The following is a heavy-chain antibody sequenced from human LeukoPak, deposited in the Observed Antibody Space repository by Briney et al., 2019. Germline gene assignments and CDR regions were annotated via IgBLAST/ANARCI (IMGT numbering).Heavy chain of an antibody. D-gene: IGHD3-16*01. CDR2: INPNSGGT. CDR1: GYTFTGYY. CDR3: ARDLRLPMITFGGVTNAFDI. Sequence: GSVKVSCKASGYTFTGYYMHWVRQAPGQGLEWMGWINPNSGGTNYAQKFQGRVTMTRDTSISTAYMELSRLRSDDTAVYYCARDLRLPMITFGGVTNAFDIWGQGTMVTVSS. V-gene: IGHV1-2*02. J-gene: IGHJ3*02.